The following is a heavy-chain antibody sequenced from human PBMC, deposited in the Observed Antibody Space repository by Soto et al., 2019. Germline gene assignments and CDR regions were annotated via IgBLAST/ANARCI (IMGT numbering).Heavy chain of an antibody. D-gene: IGHD2-15*01. J-gene: IGHJ2*01. V-gene: IGHV3-66*01. CDR1: GFTVSSNY. CDR2: IYSGGST. CDR3: VRWPGVVSWYFDL. Sequence: EVQLVESGGGLVQPGGSLRLSCAASGFTVSSNYMNWVRQAPGKGLEWISVIYSGGSTYYLDSVKGRFTISRDNSKNTLYLQMNSLRAEDTAVYYCVRWPGVVSWYFDLWGRGTLVSVSS.